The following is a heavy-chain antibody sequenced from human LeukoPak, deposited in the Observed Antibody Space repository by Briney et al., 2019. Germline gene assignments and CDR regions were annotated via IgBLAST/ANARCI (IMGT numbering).Heavy chain of an antibody. J-gene: IGHJ6*03. V-gene: IGHV3-64*02. CDR3: ARELSYYYLDV. CDR1: GFTFSSSS. CDR2: ISNSGDNT. Sequence: GGSLRLSCVASGFTFSSSSMQWVRQAPGKGLEFVAAISNSGDNTRHADAVEGRFTISRDNSKNTLYLQMHSLRAEDMAVYYYARELSYYYLDVWGTGTTVTASS.